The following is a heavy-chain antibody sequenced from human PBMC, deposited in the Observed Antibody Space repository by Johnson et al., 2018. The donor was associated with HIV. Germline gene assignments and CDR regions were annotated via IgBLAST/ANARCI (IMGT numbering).Heavy chain of an antibody. V-gene: IGHV3-30-3*01. CDR1: GFTFSNFA. Sequence: QEKLVESGGGLVKPGGSLRLSCAASGFTFSNFALHWVRQAPGKGLEWVAIISYDGNNKYYADSVKGRFTISRDNSKNTLYMQMNSLKPEDTALYYCARIGGSYLVLWAVDIWGQGKMVTVSS. CDR3: ARIGGSYLVLWAVDI. J-gene: IGHJ3*02. CDR2: ISYDGNNK. D-gene: IGHD1-26*01.